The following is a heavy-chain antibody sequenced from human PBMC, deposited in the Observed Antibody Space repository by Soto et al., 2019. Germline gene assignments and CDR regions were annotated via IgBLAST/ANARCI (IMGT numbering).Heavy chain of an antibody. CDR3: ENGPGVNWGYSSY. Sequence: GGSLRLSCAASGFTFSSYAMSWVRQAPGKGLEWVSAISGSGGSTYYADSVKGRFTISRDNSKNTLYLQMNSLRAEDTAIYYCENGPGVNWGYSSYWGQGTLVTVSS. CDR2: ISGSGGST. J-gene: IGHJ4*02. D-gene: IGHD5-12*01. V-gene: IGHV3-23*01. CDR1: GFTFSSYA.